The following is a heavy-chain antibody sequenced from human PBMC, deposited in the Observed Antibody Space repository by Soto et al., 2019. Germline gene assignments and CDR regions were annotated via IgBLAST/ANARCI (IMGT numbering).Heavy chain of an antibody. Sequence: GGPLRLSCAASGFTFDDYAMHLVRQASGKGLEWVSCISCNSGSIGYADSVKGGFTISRDNAKNSLYLQMNSLRAEDTALYYCATHPCSSGWYASGEAPLEYWGQGTMVTVSS. D-gene: IGHD6-19*01. CDR1: GFTFDDYA. J-gene: IGHJ4*02. CDR3: ATHPCSSGWYASGEAPLEY. V-gene: IGHV3-9*01. CDR2: ISCNSGSI.